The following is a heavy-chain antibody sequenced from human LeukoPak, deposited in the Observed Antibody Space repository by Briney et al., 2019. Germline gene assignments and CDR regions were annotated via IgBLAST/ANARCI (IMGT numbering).Heavy chain of an antibody. CDR3: ARFTGFPFRFDY. Sequence: SETLSLTCTVSGGSISSYHWSWIRQPPGKGLEWIGYIYYSGGTNYNPSLRSRVTISVDTSKNQVSLKLSSVTAADTAVYYCARFTGFPFRFDYWGQGILVTVSS. CDR1: GGSISSYH. CDR2: IYYSGGT. V-gene: IGHV4-59*01. J-gene: IGHJ4*02. D-gene: IGHD4-11*01.